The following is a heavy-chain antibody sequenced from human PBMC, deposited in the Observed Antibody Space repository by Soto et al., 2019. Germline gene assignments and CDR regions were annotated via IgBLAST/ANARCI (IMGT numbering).Heavy chain of an antibody. V-gene: IGHV3-33*01. D-gene: IGHD6-13*01. J-gene: IGHJ1*01. CDR1: GFTFSSYG. Sequence: QVQLVESGGGVVQPGRSLRLSCAASGFTFSSYGMHWVRQAPGKGLEWVAVIWYDGSNKYYADSVKGRFTISRDNSKNTLYLQMNSLRAEDTAVYYCARANGVQLVLWTKEYFQHWGQGTLVTVSS. CDR2: IWYDGSNK. CDR3: ARANGVQLVLWTKEYFQH.